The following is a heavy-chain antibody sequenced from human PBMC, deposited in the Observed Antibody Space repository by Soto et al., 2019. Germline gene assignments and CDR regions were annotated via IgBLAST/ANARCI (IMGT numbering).Heavy chain of an antibody. J-gene: IGHJ4*02. D-gene: IGHD2-2*01. CDR3: GRGEYLPQYYFDY. CDR2: ISGSGGST. CDR1: GFTFSSYA. Sequence: EVQLLESGGGLVQPGGSLRLSCAASGFTFSSYAMSWVRQAPGKGLEWVSAISGSGGSTYYADSVKGRFTISRDNYKKTLYMQTNSQRAEDTAVYYCGRGEYLPQYYFDYWGQGTLVTVSS. V-gene: IGHV3-23*01.